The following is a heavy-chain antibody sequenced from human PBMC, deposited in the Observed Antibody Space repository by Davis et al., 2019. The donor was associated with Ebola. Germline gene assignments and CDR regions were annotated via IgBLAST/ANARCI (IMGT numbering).Heavy chain of an antibody. J-gene: IGHJ6*02. CDR1: GYTFTSYG. CDR2: ISAYNGNT. V-gene: IGHV1-18*01. CDR3: ARDSYGSGGVFSVMYYYYGMDV. Sequence: ASVKVSCKASGYTFTSYGISWVRQAPGQGLEWMGWISAYNGNTNYAQKLQGRVTMTTDTSTSTAYMELRSLRSDDTAVYYCARDSYGSGGVFSVMYYYYGMDVWGQGTTVTVSS. D-gene: IGHD3-10*01.